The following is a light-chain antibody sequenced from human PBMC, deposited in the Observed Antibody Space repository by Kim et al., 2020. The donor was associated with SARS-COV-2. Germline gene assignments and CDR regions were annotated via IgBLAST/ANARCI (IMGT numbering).Light chain of an antibody. CDR3: ETWDSNTRV. J-gene: IGLJ3*02. CDR2: LEGSGSY. CDR1: SRHSSYI. Sequence: QPVLTQSSSASASLGSSVKLTCTLSSRHSSYIIAWHQQQPGKAPRYLMKLEGSGSYNKGSGVPDRFSGSSSGADRYLTISNLQSEDEADYYCETWDSNTRVFGGGTQLTVL. V-gene: IGLV4-60*03.